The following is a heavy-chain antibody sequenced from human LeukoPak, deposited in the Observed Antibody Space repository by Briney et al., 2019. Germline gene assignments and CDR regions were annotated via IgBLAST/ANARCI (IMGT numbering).Heavy chain of an antibody. V-gene: IGHV3-7*04. D-gene: IGHD3-10*01. CDR2: IKQDGSEK. J-gene: IGHJ5*02. CDR1: GFXFSSYW. Sequence: PGGSLRLSCAASGFXFSSYWISWVRQAPGKGLEWVANIKQDGSEKYYVDSVKGRFTISRDNAKNSLYLQMNSLRAEDTAVYYCARGITMVRGIPYWFDPWGQGTLVTVSP. CDR3: ARGITMVRGIPYWFDP.